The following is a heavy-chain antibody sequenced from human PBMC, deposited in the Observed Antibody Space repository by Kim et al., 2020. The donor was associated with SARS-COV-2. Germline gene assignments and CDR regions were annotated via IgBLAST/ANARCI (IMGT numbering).Heavy chain of an antibody. CDR3: VKGNIAAAGNFDH. V-gene: IGHV3-23*01. CDR2: ITASGTGT. CDR1: GFTVSSCT. Sequence: GGSLRRSCAASGFTVSSCTMSWVRQAPGKGLEWVSAITASGTGTYYADSVKGRFTISRDNSKNSLYLQMNSLRAEDTAVYYCVKGNIAAAGNFDHWGQGTLVTVSS. J-gene: IGHJ4*02. D-gene: IGHD6-13*01.